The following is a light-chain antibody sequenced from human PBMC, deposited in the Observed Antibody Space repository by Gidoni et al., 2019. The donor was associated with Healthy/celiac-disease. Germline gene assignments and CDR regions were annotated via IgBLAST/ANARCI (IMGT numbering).Light chain of an antibody. J-gene: IGKJ2*01. Sequence: DIVMTQSPLSLTVTPGEPASISCRSSQSLLHSNGYNCLDWYLQKPGQSPQLLIYLGSNRASGVPDRFSGSGSGTDFTLKISRVEAEDVGVYYCMQALQTPRYTFGQGTKLEIK. CDR3: MQALQTPRYT. CDR2: LGS. CDR1: QSLLHSNGYNC. V-gene: IGKV2-28*01.